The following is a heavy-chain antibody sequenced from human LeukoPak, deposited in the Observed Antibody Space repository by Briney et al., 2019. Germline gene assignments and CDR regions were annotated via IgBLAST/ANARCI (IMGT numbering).Heavy chain of an antibody. CDR1: GYTFTGHY. CDR3: ASASLPALRFLEWLPFN. Sequence: ASVKVSCKASGYTFTGHYMHWVRQAPGQGLEWMGWINPNSGGTNYAQKFQGRVTMTRDTSISTAYMELSRLRSDDAAVYYCASASLPALRFLEWLPFNWGQGTLVTVSS. J-gene: IGHJ4*02. V-gene: IGHV1-2*02. D-gene: IGHD3-3*01. CDR2: INPNSGGT.